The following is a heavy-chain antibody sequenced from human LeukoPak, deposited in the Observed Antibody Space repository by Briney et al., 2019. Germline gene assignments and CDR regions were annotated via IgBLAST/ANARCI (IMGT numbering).Heavy chain of an antibody. Sequence: SSETLSLTCSVSDDSITMYYWTWIRQPPGKGLGWIGYVDHTGSTNFNPYLNGRVSISRDTSKNLFSLRLRSVTAADTAVYFCARGRVSSSTWYSTYYYYFYMDVWGKGTTVTVSS. J-gene: IGHJ6*03. CDR2: VDHTGST. V-gene: IGHV4-59*01. CDR1: DDSITMYY. CDR3: ARGRVSSSTWYSTYYYYFYMDV. D-gene: IGHD4-11*01.